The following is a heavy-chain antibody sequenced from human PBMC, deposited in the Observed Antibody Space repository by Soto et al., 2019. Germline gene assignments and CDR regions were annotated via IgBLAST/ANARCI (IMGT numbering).Heavy chain of an antibody. CDR3: ASGKQDSLGY. D-gene: IGHD2-15*01. CDR1: GFTFSSYE. V-gene: IGHV3-48*03. CDR2: IGRSVTST. Sequence: EVQLVQSGGGLVQPGGSLRLSCAVSGFTFSSYEMNWLRQAPGKGLEWVSYIGRSVTSTSYADSVRGRFTVSRDNAKNSLFLQMNSLRAEDTAMYYWASGKQDSLGYWGQGTLVTVSS. J-gene: IGHJ4*02.